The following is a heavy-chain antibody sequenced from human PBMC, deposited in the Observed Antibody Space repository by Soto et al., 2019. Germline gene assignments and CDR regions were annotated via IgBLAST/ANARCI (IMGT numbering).Heavy chain of an antibody. CDR1: GGSISSYY. CDR3: ARTGIDWLNAFDI. V-gene: IGHV4-59*12. D-gene: IGHD3-9*01. CDR2: IDNSGNT. J-gene: IGHJ3*02. Sequence: SETLSLTCSVSGGSISSYYWSWIRQSPGKGLEWIGHIDNSGNTNYNPSLKSRVTISVDTSKNQFSLKLSSVTAADTAVYYCARTGIDWLNAFDIWGQGTMVTVSS.